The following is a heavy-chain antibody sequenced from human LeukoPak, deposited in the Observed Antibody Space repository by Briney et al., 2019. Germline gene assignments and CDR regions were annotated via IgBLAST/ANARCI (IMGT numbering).Heavy chain of an antibody. D-gene: IGHD3-22*01. V-gene: IGHV4-59*01. CDR3: ARETYDSSGYYLPYFDY. Sequence: PSETLSLTCTVSGGSISSYYWSWIRQPPGKGLEWIGYIYYSGSTNYNPSLKSRVTISVDTSKNQFSLKLSSVTAADTAVYYCARETYDSSGYYLPYFDYWGQGTLVTVSS. CDR2: IYYSGST. CDR1: GGSISSYY. J-gene: IGHJ4*02.